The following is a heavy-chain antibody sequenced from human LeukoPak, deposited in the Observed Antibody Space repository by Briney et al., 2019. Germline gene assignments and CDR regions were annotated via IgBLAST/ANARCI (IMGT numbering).Heavy chain of an antibody. Sequence: GGPLRLSCAASGFTFSSYGMHWVRQAPGKGLEWVAFIRYDGSNKYYADSVKGRFTISRDNSKNTLYLQMNSLRAEDTAVYYCAKDPIFYDSSGYYPDYWGQGTLVTVSS. D-gene: IGHD3-22*01. V-gene: IGHV3-30*02. CDR1: GFTFSSYG. J-gene: IGHJ4*02. CDR3: AKDPIFYDSSGYYPDY. CDR2: IRYDGSNK.